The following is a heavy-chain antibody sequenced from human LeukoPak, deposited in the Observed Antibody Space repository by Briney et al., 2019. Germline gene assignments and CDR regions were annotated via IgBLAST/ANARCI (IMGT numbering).Heavy chain of an antibody. CDR2: IKQDGSEK. CDR3: ARGAPYCSGGSCMYYFDY. J-gene: IGHJ4*02. D-gene: IGHD2-15*01. V-gene: IGHV3-7*04. CDR1: GFSFSTYA. Sequence: GGSLRLSCTASGFSFSTYAMNWVRQAPGKGLEWVANIKQDGSEKYYVDSVKGRFTISRDNAKNSLYLQMNSLRAEDTAVYYCARGAPYCSGGSCMYYFDYWGQGTLVTVSS.